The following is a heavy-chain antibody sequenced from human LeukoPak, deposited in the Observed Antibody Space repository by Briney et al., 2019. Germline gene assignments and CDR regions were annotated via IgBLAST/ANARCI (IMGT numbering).Heavy chain of an antibody. J-gene: IGHJ4*02. CDR3: ARDSEYCTGGTCRLDY. CDR2: IKSDGSST. D-gene: IGHD2-15*01. Sequence: GGSLRLSCAASGCTFSSYWMHWVRQAPGKGLVWVSRIKSDGSSTSYADSVKGRFTISRDNAKNTLYLQMNSLRAEDTAVYYCARDSEYCTGGTCRLDYWGQGTLVTVSS. CDR1: GCTFSSYW. V-gene: IGHV3-74*01.